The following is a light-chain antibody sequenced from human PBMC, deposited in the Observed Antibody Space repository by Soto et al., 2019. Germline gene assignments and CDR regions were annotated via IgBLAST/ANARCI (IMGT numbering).Light chain of an antibody. CDR3: QLYGISPH. CDR1: QSVKTF. Sequence: EIVLTQSPATLSLSPGERATLSCRASQSVKTFLVWYQQRPGQAPRLLIHASSNRATGIPDRFSGSASGTDFTLTINRLEPEDFAVYYCQLYGISPHFGQGTRLEI. J-gene: IGKJ5*01. V-gene: IGKV3-11*01. CDR2: ASS.